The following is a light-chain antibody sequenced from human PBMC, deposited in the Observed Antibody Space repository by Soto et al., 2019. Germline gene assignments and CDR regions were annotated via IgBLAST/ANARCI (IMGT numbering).Light chain of an antibody. CDR1: QSVTSSS. J-gene: IGKJ1*01. V-gene: IGKV3-20*01. CDR2: GAY. Sequence: EIVLTQSPGTLSLSPGERATLFCRASQSVTSSSIAWHQQKPGQAPRLLIYGAYSRATGIPDRFSGSGSGTEFTLTISSLQSEDFAVYYCKQYNNWPRTFGQGTKVDIK. CDR3: KQYNNWPRT.